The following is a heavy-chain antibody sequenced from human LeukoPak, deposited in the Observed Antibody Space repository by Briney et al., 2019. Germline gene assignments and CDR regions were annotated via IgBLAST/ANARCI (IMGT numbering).Heavy chain of an antibody. D-gene: IGHD2-15*01. CDR1: GGSISSSSYY. J-gene: IGHJ4*02. CDR2: IYYSGST. CDR3: ARRPYCSGGSCYSMNYFDY. V-gene: IGHV4-39*01. Sequence: SETLSLTCTVSGGSISSSSYYWGWIRQPLGKGLEWIGSIYYSGSTYYNPSLKSRVTISVDTSKNQFSLKLSSVTAADTAVYYCARRPYCSGGSCYSMNYFDYWGQGTLVTVSS.